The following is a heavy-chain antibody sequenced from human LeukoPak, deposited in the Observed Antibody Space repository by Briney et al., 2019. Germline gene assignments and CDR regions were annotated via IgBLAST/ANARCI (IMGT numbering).Heavy chain of an antibody. CDR2: IYYSGST. CDR1: GGSISSYY. Sequence: SETLSLTCTVSGGSISSYYWSWIRQPPGKGLEWIGYIYYSGSTNYNPSLKSRVTISVDTSKNQFSLKLNSVTAADTAVYYCARANYYDTSGYSRGAFDIWGQGTMVTVSS. CDR3: ARANYYDTSGYSRGAFDI. V-gene: IGHV4-59*08. J-gene: IGHJ3*02. D-gene: IGHD3-22*01.